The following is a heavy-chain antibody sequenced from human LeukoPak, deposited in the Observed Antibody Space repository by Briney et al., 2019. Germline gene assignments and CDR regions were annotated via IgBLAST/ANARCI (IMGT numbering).Heavy chain of an antibody. D-gene: IGHD3-10*01. CDR2: INPSSGGT. CDR3: ARAMVRGRGWFDP. Sequence: ASVKVSCKASGYTFTGYYMHWVRQAPGQGLEWMGWINPSSGGTNYAQKFQGRVTMTRDTSISTAYMELSRLRSDDTAVYYCARAMVRGRGWFDPWGQGTLVTVSS. J-gene: IGHJ5*02. CDR1: GYTFTGYY. V-gene: IGHV1-2*02.